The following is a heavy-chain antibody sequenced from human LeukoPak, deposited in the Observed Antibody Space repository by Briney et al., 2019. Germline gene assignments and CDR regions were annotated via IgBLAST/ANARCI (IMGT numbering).Heavy chain of an antibody. J-gene: IGHJ4*02. CDR2: IWYDGSNK. CDR3: ARDPVRGVIGGYYFDY. Sequence: PGGSLRLSCAASGFTFISYYMHWVRQAPGKGLEWVAVIWYDGSNKYYADSVKGRFTISRDNFKNTLYLQMNSLGAEDTAVYYCARDPVRGVIGGYYFDYWGQGTLVTVSS. D-gene: IGHD3-10*01. CDR1: GFTFISYY. V-gene: IGHV3-33*01.